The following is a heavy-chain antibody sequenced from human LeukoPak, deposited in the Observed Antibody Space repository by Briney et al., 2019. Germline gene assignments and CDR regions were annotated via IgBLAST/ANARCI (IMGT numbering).Heavy chain of an antibody. D-gene: IGHD6-19*01. CDR2: IYYSGST. CDR3: ARAPSSSGWYLGWFDP. J-gene: IGHJ5*02. CDR1: GGSISSSSYY. Sequence: SETLSLTCTVSGGSISSSSYYWGWISQPPGKGLEWIGSIYYSGSTYYNPSLKSRVTISVDTSKNQFSLKLSSVTAADTAVYYCARAPSSSGWYLGWFDPWGQGTLVTVSS. V-gene: IGHV4-39*01.